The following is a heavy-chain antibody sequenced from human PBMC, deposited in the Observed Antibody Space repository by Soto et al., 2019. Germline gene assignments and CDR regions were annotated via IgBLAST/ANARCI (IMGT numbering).Heavy chain of an antibody. CDR3: VNDRGSGYYRYFDY. Sequence: SETLSLTCAVSGRSISIGVYSLSWIRQPPGKGLEVIGYIYNSGSTYYNPSLKSRVTISVDRSKNQFSLKLSSVTAADTAVYYCVNDRGSGYYRYFDYWGQGTLVTVS. V-gene: IGHV4-30-2*01. CDR2: IYNSGST. D-gene: IGHD3-22*01. J-gene: IGHJ4*02. CDR1: GRSISIGVYS.